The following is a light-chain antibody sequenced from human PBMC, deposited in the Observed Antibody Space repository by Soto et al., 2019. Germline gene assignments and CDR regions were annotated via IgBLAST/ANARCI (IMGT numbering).Light chain of an antibody. CDR3: QQYGGTPPIT. Sequence: ILLTQSPSSLSASVGDRVTITCRASQGIDTSLAWYQQKPGKAPKLLIYAASNFQSGVPSRFSGSGSGTHFTLTISSLQPEDFATYFCQQYGGTPPITFGQGTRLEIK. CDR1: QGIDTS. V-gene: IGKV1-9*01. CDR2: AAS. J-gene: IGKJ5*01.